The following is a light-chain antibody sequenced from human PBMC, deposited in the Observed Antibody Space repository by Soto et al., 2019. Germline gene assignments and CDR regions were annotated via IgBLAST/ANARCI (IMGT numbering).Light chain of an antibody. V-gene: IGLV2-14*01. CDR3: SSYTSSSTPYV. Sequence: HSELTQAASGSRSPGQSIPISCTGTSSDVGGYNYVSWYQQHPGKAPKLMIYDVSNRPSGVSNRFSGSKSGNTASLTISGLQAEDEADYYCSSYTSSSTPYVFGTGTKVTVL. CDR2: DVS. CDR1: SSDVGGYNY. J-gene: IGLJ1*01.